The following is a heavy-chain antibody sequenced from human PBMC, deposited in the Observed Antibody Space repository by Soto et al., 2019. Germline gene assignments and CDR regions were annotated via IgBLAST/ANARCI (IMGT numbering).Heavy chain of an antibody. CDR3: AIRFKSAGWFHP. V-gene: IGHV1-3*04. Sequence: QVQLVQSGAEVKKPGASVKVSCQASGYSFTTYAIHWVRQAPGQGLEWVGWINTAKGNTEYSQKFQGRVTFTRDTSASKAYMDLTSLTSEDTATYYCAIRFKSAGWFHPWGQGTLVTVSS. CDR2: INTAKGNT. CDR1: GYSFTTYA. D-gene: IGHD4-17*01. J-gene: IGHJ5*02.